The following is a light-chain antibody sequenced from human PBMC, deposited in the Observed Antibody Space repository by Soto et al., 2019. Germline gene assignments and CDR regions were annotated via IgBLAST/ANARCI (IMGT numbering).Light chain of an antibody. V-gene: IGLV2-14*01. CDR2: EVY. Sequence: QAVVTQPASVSGSPGQSITISCTGTSSDVGGYNSVCWHQQHPGKAPKLMIYEVYNRPSGVSDRFSASKSGNTASLTISGLQADDEADYYCSSFTSTNTWVFGGGTQLTVL. CDR3: SSFTSTNTWV. CDR1: SSDVGGYNS. J-gene: IGLJ3*02.